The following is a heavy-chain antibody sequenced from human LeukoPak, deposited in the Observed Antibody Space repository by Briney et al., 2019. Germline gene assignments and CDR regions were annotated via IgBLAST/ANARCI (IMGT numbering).Heavy chain of an antibody. CDR3: ARGQDYYGSGSYGYYFDY. CDR1: GGSFSSYY. J-gene: IGHJ4*02. V-gene: IGHV4-59*01. D-gene: IGHD3-10*01. CDR2: FFYSRST. Sequence: NPAETLSLTCAVSGGSFSSYYWSWIRQPPGKGLEWIGSFFYSRSTNYNPYLKSRVTISVDKSKNQFSQKLSSATAADTALYYCARGQDYYGSGSYGYYFDYWGQGTLVTVSS.